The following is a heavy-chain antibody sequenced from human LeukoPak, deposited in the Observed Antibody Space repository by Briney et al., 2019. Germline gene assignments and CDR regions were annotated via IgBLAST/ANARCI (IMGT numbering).Heavy chain of an antibody. CDR3: ARGYDSPIRPQFDY. J-gene: IGHJ4*02. CDR2: IYYSGST. V-gene: IGHV4-39*07. CDR1: GGSISSSSYY. D-gene: IGHD3-22*01. Sequence: SETLSLTCTVSGGSISSSSYYWGWIRQPPGKGLEWIGSIYYSGSTYYNPSLKSRVTISVDTSKNQFSLKLSSVTAADTALYYCARGYDSPIRPQFDYWGQGTLVTVSS.